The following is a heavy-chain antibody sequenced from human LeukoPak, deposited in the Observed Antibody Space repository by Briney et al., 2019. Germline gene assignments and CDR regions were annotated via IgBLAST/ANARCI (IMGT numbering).Heavy chain of an antibody. CDR1: GGSISGYY. D-gene: IGHD4-17*01. J-gene: IGHJ5*02. CDR3: ATCRDEFGDYGFTS. CDR2: LHHTASA. V-gene: IGHV4-59*01. Sequence: SETLSLTCSVSGGSISGYYWSWLRQAPGKGLEWIGFLHHTASATYNPSLESRVTISVDTSKNLFSLKLTSVTAADTAVYYCATCRDEFGDYGFTSWGQGTLVTVSS.